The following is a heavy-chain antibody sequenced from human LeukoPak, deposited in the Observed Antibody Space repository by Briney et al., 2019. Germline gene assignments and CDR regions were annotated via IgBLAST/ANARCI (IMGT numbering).Heavy chain of an antibody. CDR3: ARVVRVGGYYYYMDV. CDR1: GGSFSGYY. D-gene: IGHD1-26*01. V-gene: IGHV4-34*01. Sequence: PSETLSLTCAVYGGSFSGYYWSWIRQPPGKGLEWIGEINHSGSTNYNPSLKSRVTISVDTSKNQFSLKLSSVTAADTAVYYCARVVRVGGYYYYMDVWGKGTTVTISS. J-gene: IGHJ6*03. CDR2: INHSGST.